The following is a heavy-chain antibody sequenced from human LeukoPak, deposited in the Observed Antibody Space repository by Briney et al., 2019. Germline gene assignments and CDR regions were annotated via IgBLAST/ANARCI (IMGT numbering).Heavy chain of an antibody. CDR2: IEEYGNEI. J-gene: IGHJ3*02. CDR3: ARSAVAGDDAFDI. Sequence: GGSLRLSCAASGFTFSTYWMGWVRQAPGKGLEWVANIEEYGNEIHYVDSVKGRFTISRDNTKTSLYLQMNSLRAEDTAVYYCARSAVAGDDAFDIWGQGTMVTVSS. V-gene: IGHV3-7*03. D-gene: IGHD6-19*01. CDR1: GFTFSTYW.